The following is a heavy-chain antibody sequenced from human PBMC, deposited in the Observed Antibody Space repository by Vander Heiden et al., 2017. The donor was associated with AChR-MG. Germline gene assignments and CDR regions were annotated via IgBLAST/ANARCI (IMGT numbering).Heavy chain of an antibody. V-gene: IGHV3-43*01. D-gene: IGHD3-10*01. J-gene: IGHJ6*02. Sequence: EVQLVESGGIVVQPGGSLRLSCSASGFTFVDYTIYWFRQAPGKGLEWVSLISWEGGTTYYADAVKGRFTISRDNNKNSLFLQINSLRTEDSALYYCVKDMAYGSGRGGMDVWGQGTTVTVS. CDR1: GFTFVDYT. CDR3: VKDMAYGSGRGGMDV. CDR2: ISWEGGTT.